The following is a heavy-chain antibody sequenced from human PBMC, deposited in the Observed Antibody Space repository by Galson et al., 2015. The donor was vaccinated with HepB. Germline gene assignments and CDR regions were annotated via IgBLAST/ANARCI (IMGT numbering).Heavy chain of an antibody. J-gene: IGHJ4*02. CDR3: ARGDLSYYFDY. Sequence: TLSLTCTVSGGSISSGGYYWSWIRQHPEKGLEWIGYIYYSGSTYYNPSLKSRVTISVDTSKNQFSLKLSSVTAADTAVYYCARGDLSYYFDYWGQGTLVTVSS. CDR1: GGSISSGGYY. V-gene: IGHV4-31*03. D-gene: IGHD3-16*02. CDR2: IYYSGST.